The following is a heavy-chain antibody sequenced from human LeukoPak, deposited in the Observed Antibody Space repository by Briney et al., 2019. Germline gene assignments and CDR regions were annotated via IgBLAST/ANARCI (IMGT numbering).Heavy chain of an antibody. CDR1: GFTFSNYA. D-gene: IGHD2-15*01. CDR3: AKSGTACSGGSCYSHYFDF. CDR2: VSGGGGIA. V-gene: IGHV3-23*01. Sequence: PGGSLRLSCAASGFTFSNYAMSWVRQAPRKGLQWVSAVSGGGGIASYADSVKGRFTISRDNSKNTIYLQLNSLRAEDTAVYYCAKSGTACSGGSCYSHYFDFWGQGTLVTVSS. J-gene: IGHJ4*02.